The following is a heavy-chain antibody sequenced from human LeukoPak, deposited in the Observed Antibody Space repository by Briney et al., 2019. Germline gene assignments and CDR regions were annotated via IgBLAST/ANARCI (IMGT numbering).Heavy chain of an antibody. V-gene: IGHV1-18*01. J-gene: IGHJ6*03. D-gene: IGHD6-19*01. Sequence: ASVKVSCKASGYTFTIYGFTWVRQAPGQRLECMVWISAYNGNTNYAQKRQGRVTMTTDTSTSTAYMELRSLRSDDTAVYYCARSDSSGRYGGYYYYYMDVWGKGTTVTVSS. CDR1: GYTFTIYG. CDR3: ARSDSSGRYGGYYYYYMDV. CDR2: ISAYNGNT.